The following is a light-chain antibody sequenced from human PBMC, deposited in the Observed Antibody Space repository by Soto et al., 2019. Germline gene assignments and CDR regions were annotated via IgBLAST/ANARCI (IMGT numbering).Light chain of an antibody. V-gene: IGLV2-11*01. CDR3: CSYAGSRVV. Sequence: QSALTQPRSVSGSPGQSVTISCTGTSSDVGGYNSVSWYQHHPGKAPKLMIYDVTKRPSGVPDRFYGSKSGNTASLTISGRQAEDEADYYCCSYAGSRVVFGGGTKRTVL. CDR2: DVT. J-gene: IGLJ2*01. CDR1: SSDVGGYNS.